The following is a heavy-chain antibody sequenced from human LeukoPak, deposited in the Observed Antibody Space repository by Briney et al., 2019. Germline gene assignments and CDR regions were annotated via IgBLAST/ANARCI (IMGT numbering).Heavy chain of an antibody. CDR1: GGSISSSSYY. CDR3: ARWEKDEEKVWFDP. CDR2: IYYSGST. V-gene: IGHV4-39*07. D-gene: IGHD1-26*01. J-gene: IGHJ5*02. Sequence: PSETLSLTCTVSGGSISSSSYYWSWIRQPPGKGLEWFGSIYYSGSTYYNPSLKSRVTISVDTSKNQFSLKLSSVTAADTAVYYCARWEKDEEKVWFDPWGQGNLVTVSS.